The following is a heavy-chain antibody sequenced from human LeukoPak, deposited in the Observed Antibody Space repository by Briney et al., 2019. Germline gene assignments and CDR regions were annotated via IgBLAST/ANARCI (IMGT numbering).Heavy chain of an antibody. Sequence: ASVKVSCKASGYTFTGQHMHWVRQAPGQGLEWMGRITPNSGDSNYAQKFQGRVTMTRDTSISTAYMELNRLTSDDTAMYYCARGEYPWYFDLWGRGTLVTVSS. CDR2: ITPNSGDS. CDR3: ARGEYPWYFDL. J-gene: IGHJ2*01. D-gene: IGHD2-2*01. CDR1: GYTFTGQH. V-gene: IGHV1-2*06.